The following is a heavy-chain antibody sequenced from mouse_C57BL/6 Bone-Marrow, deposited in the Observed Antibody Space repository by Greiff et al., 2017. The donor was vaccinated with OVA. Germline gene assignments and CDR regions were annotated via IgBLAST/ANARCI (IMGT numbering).Heavy chain of an antibody. CDR3: ARRDGKEAMDY. V-gene: IGHV1-63*01. CDR2: IYPGGGYT. D-gene: IGHD2-1*01. Sequence: VQLQQSGAELVRPGTSVKMSCKASGYTFTNYWIGWAKQRPGHGLEWIGDIYPGGGYTNYNEKFKGKATLTADKSSSTAYMQFSSLTSEDSAIYYCARRDGKEAMDYWGQGTSVTVSS. J-gene: IGHJ4*01. CDR1: GYTFTNYW.